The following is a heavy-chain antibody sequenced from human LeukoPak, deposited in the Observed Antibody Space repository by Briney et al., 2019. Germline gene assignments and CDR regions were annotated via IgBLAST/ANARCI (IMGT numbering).Heavy chain of an antibody. D-gene: IGHD6-19*01. V-gene: IGHV3-30*02. CDR1: GFTFSSYG. CDR3: APSKAVAGTPFDY. J-gene: IGHJ4*02. CDR2: IRYDGNYK. Sequence: PGGSLRLSCAASGFTFSSYGMHWVRQAPGKGLGWVAFIRYDGNYKYYPDSVKGRFTISRDGSKKMVYLQMNSLRAEDTAVYYCAPSKAVAGTPFDYWGQGTLVTVSS.